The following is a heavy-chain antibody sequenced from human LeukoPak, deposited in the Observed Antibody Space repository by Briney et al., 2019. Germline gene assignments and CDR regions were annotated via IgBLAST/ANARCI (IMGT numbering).Heavy chain of an antibody. D-gene: IGHD3-22*01. CDR3: ASPRNYYDSNGYYPFED. CDR2: MNPHSGNT. J-gene: IGHJ4*02. CDR1: GYTFTSYD. Sequence: ASVKVSCKASGYTFTSYDINWVRQATGQGLEWMGWMNPHSGNTGYAQKFQGRVTMTRDTSISTAYMELSSLTSEDTAVYYCASPRNYYDSNGYYPFEDWGQGTLVTVSS. V-gene: IGHV1-8*01.